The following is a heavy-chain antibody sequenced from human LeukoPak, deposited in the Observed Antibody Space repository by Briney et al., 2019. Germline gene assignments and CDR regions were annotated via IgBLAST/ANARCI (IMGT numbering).Heavy chain of an antibody. V-gene: IGHV3-64*01. CDR3: ARAMVRGVIGAFDI. J-gene: IGHJ3*02. D-gene: IGHD3-10*01. Sequence: PGGSLRLSCAASGFTFSSYAMHWVRQAPGKGLEYVSAISSNGGSTYYANSVKGRLTISRDNSKNTLYLQMGSLRAEDMAVYYCARAMVRGVIGAFDIWGQGTMVTVSS. CDR1: GFTFSSYA. CDR2: ISSNGGST.